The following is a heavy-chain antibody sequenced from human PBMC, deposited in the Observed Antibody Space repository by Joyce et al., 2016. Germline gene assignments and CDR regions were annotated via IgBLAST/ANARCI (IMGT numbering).Heavy chain of an antibody. V-gene: IGHV4-39*01. CDR3: ARLYSGNSVDF. CDR1: GGPMSSISFY. J-gene: IGHJ4*02. Sequence: QLHLQESGPGLVKPSETLSLTCTVSGGPMSSISFYGGWIRQPLGKGLEWIGSISSGGGTYYNPSLKSRVTTSIDTSKNQFSLDLTSVTAADTAVYYYARLYSGNSVDFWGQGTLVTVSS. D-gene: IGHD4-23*01. CDR2: ISSGGGT.